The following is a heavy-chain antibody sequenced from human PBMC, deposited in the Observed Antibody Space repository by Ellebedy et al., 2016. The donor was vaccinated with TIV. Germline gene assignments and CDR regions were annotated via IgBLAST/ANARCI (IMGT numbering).Heavy chain of an antibody. V-gene: IGHV4-38-2*02. J-gene: IGHJ4*02. Sequence: SETLSLXXTVSGYSISSGYYWGWIRQPPGKGLEWIGSIYHSGSTYYNPSLKSRVTISVDTSKNQFSLKLSSVTAADTAVYYCARGMPALLWGQGTLVTVSS. CDR3: ARGMPALL. CDR1: GYSISSGYY. CDR2: IYHSGST. D-gene: IGHD1-26*01.